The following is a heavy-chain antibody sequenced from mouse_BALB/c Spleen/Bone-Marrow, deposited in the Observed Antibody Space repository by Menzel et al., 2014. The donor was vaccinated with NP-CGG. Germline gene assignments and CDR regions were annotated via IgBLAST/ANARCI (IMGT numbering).Heavy chain of an antibody. CDR1: GYSFTGYT. CDR3: ARSGYGRYAMDY. V-gene: IGHV1-26*01. Sequence: EVKVVESGPELVKPGASMKISCKASGYSFTGYTMNWVKQSHGKNLEWIGLINPYNGDIRYNQKFKGKATLTVDKSSSTAYMELLSLTSEDSAVYYCARSGYGRYAMDYWGQGTSVTVSS. CDR2: INPYNGDI. J-gene: IGHJ4*01. D-gene: IGHD2-2*01.